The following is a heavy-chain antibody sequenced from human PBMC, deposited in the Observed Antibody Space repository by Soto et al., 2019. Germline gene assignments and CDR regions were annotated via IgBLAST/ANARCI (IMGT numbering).Heavy chain of an antibody. D-gene: IGHD3-3*01. CDR1: GGSFSSYA. CDR3: ASLTYKFDTRSGQTAYDYCGRDV. V-gene: IGHV1-69*01. J-gene: IGHJ6*04. Sequence: QVQLVQSGAEVKKPGSSVTVSCTASGGSFSSYAISWVRQAPGQGLEWMGGIIPIFRTPDYAQKFQGRVTITADESTSTAYMDLSSIRSEVTAVYYCASLTYKFDTRSGQTAYDYCGRDVGSEWTTVTVSS. CDR2: IIPIFRTP.